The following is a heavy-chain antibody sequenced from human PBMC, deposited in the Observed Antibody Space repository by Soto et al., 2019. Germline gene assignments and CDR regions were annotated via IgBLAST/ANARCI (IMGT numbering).Heavy chain of an antibody. V-gene: IGHV3-49*04. D-gene: IGHD3-22*01. CDR1: GFTFSGSA. Sequence: GGTLRLSCAASGFTFSGSAMHWVRQASGKGLKWVGFIRSKAYGGTTEYAASVKGRFTISRDDSKSIAYLQMNSLKTEDTAVYYCTRATRSTMIVVVITTYYYFDYWGQGTLVTVSS. CDR3: TRATRSTMIVVVITTYYYFDY. J-gene: IGHJ4*02. CDR2: IRSKAYGGTT.